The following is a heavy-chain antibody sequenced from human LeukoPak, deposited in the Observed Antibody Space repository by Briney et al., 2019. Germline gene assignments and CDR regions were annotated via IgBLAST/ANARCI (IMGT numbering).Heavy chain of an antibody. J-gene: IGHJ3*01. Sequence: KPSETLSLTCAVYGGSFSGYYWSWIRQPPGKGLEWIGEINHSGSTNYNPSLKSRVTISVDTSKNQFSLKLSSVTAADTAVYYCARGFGSATNDGFDVWGQGTMVTVSS. CDR1: GGSFSGYY. CDR2: INHSGST. CDR3: ARGFGSATNDGFDV. D-gene: IGHD3-10*01. V-gene: IGHV4-34*01.